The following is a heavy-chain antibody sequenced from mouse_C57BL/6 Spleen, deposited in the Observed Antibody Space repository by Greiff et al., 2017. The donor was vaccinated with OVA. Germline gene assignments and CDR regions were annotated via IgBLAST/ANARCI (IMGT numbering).Heavy chain of an antibody. CDR3: AREGDSGYPYYYAMDY. CDR2: IYPGSGST. CDR1: GYTFTSYW. D-gene: IGHD3-2*02. V-gene: IGHV1-55*01. J-gene: IGHJ4*01. Sequence: QVQLQQPGAELVKPGASVKMSCKASGYTFTSYWITWVKQRPGQGLEWIGDIYPGSGSTNYNEKFKSKATLTVDTSSSTAYMQLSSLTSEDSAVYYCAREGDSGYPYYYAMDYWGQGTSVTVSS.